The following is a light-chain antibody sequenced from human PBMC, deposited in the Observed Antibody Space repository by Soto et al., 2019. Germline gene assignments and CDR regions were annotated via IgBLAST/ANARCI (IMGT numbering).Light chain of an antibody. CDR3: CLYIGAATYV. J-gene: IGLJ1*01. CDR2: EGH. V-gene: IGLV2-23*01. CDR1: SGFVGSFSL. Sequence: QSVLAQPASVSGSPGQSITISCTGTSGFVGSFSLVSWYQQHPGKAPKVMISEGHRRPSRVPDRFSGSTSVNSPSLTISVLQADDEADYYCCLYIGAATYVFGTETKGTVL.